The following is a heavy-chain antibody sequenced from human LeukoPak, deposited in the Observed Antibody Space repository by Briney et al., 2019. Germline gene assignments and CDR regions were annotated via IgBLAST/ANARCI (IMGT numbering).Heavy chain of an antibody. V-gene: IGHV3-23*01. Sequence: PGGSLRLSCAASGFTFSSYAMSWVRQAPGKGLEWVSAISGSGGSTYYADSVKGGFTISRDNSKNTLYLQMNSLRAEDTAVYYCAKRVDSWDLLRDHDVFDIWGQGTMVTVSS. J-gene: IGHJ3*02. D-gene: IGHD1-26*01. CDR1: GFTFSSYA. CDR2: ISGSGGST. CDR3: AKRVDSWDLLRDHDVFDI.